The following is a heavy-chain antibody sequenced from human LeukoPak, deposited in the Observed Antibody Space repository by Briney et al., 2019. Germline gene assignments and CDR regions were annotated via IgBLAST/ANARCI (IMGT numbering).Heavy chain of an antibody. V-gene: IGHV1-69*01. J-gene: IGHJ4*02. CDR3: ARAYDILKYFDY. D-gene: IGHD3-9*01. CDR1: GGTFSSYA. Sequence: SVNVSCKASGGTFSSYAISWVRQAPGQGLEWMGGIIPIFGTANYAQKFQGRVTITADESTSTAYMELSSLRSEDTAVYYCARAYDILKYFDYWGQGTLVTVSS. CDR2: IIPIFGTA.